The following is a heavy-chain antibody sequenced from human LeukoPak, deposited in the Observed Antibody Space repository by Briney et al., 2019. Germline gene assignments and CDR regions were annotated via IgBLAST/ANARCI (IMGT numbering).Heavy chain of an antibody. CDR2: IYTSGST. CDR3: AREMEAYSSLSWRWYFDL. D-gene: IGHD6-6*01. Sequence: SETLSLTCTVSGGSISSGSYYWSWIRQPAGKGLEWIGRIYTSGSTNYNPSLKSRVTISVDTSKNQFSLKLSSVTAADTAVYYCAREMEAYSSLSWRWYFDLWGRGTLVTVSS. V-gene: IGHV4-61*02. CDR1: GGSISSGSYY. J-gene: IGHJ2*01.